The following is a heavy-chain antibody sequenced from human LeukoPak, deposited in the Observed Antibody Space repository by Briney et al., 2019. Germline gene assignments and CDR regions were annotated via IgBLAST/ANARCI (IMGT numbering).Heavy chain of an antibody. V-gene: IGHV3-48*04. CDR1: GFTFSSYS. CDR2: ISSSSTTI. CDR3: ARDLGQYYDTSDNWFDP. D-gene: IGHD3-22*01. Sequence: GGSLRLSCAASGFTFSSYSMMWVRQAPGKGLEWVSYISSSSTTIHYADSVKGRSTISRDNAKNTLNLQMNSLRAEDTAVYYCARDLGQYYDTSDNWFDPWGQGTLVTVSS. J-gene: IGHJ5*02.